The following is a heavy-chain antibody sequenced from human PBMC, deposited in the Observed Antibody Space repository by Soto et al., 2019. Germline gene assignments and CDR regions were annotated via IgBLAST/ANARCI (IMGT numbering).Heavy chain of an antibody. CDR1: GGSFSGYY. J-gene: IGHJ6*02. D-gene: IGHD6-13*01. Sequence: SETLSLTCAVYGGSFSGYYWSWIRQPPGKGLEWIGEINHSGSTNYNPSLKSRVTISVDTSKNQFSLKLSSVTAADTAVYYCARIGSAAGTDNYYYYYGMDVWGQGTT. CDR2: INHSGST. CDR3: ARIGSAAGTDNYYYYYGMDV. V-gene: IGHV4-34*01.